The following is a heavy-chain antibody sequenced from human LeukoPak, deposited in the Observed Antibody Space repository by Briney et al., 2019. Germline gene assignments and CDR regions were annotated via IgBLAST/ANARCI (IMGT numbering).Heavy chain of an antibody. V-gene: IGHV3-7*01. D-gene: IGHD3-10*01. J-gene: IGHJ4*01. Sequence: GGSLRLSCAASGFTFSSYWMSWVRQAPGKGLEWVANIKQDGSEKYYVDSVKGRFTISRDNAKNSLYLQMNSLRAEDTAVYYCARSPTMVRGVLLYYFDYWGHGTLVTVSS. CDR2: IKQDGSEK. CDR1: GFTFSSYW. CDR3: ARSPTMVRGVLLYYFDY.